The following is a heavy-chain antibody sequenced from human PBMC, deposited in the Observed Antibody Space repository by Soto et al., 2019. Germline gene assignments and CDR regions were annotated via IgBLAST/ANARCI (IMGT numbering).Heavy chain of an antibody. CDR2: IYRSGTT. D-gene: IGHD1-26*01. J-gene: IGHJ4*02. V-gene: IGHV4-4*02. CDR1: GASISNTDW. Sequence: SETLSLTCAVSGASISNTDWWSWVRQPPGKGLEWIGEIYRSGTTNCDPSLKSRVTISLDKSKSLFSLTLTSLTAADTAVYYCAIPGAGDFDYWGQGTLVIVSS. CDR3: AIPGAGDFDY.